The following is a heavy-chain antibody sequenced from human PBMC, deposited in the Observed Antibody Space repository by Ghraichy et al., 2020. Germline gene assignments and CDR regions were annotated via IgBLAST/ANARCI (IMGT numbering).Heavy chain of an antibody. CDR3: VRGRNSFDS. Sequence: GALRLSCAVSGFTFSDYFMDWVRQAPGKGLEWVGRSKNKVKKYNTEYAASVKGRFSISRDDSKNLLYLQMNSLQTEDTAIYFCVRGRNSFDSWGQGTLVTVSS. J-gene: IGHJ4*02. CDR1: GFTFSDYF. V-gene: IGHV3-72*01. D-gene: IGHD1-14*01. CDR2: SKNKVKKYNT.